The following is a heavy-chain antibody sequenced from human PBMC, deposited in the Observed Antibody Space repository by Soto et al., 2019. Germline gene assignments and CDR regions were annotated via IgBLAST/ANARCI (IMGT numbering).Heavy chain of an antibody. D-gene: IGHD1-7*01. Sequence: GASVKVACKASGDTFTSYDINWVRQATRQGLEWMGWMNPNSGKTGYAQKLQGRVTMTTDTSTSTAYMELRSRRSDDTAVHYSARDSITGTAEYYYYGIDVWGQGTAVTVSS. CDR2: MNPNSGKT. V-gene: IGHV1-8*02. CDR3: ARDSITGTAEYYYYGIDV. CDR1: GDTFTSYD. J-gene: IGHJ6*02.